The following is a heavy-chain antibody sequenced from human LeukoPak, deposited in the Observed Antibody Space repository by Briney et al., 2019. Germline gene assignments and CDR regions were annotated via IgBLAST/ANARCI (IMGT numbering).Heavy chain of an antibody. D-gene: IGHD3-3*01. CDR2: IKQDGSEK. CDR3: ARDGEDDFWSGYSALDAFDI. CDR1: GFTFSSYW. Sequence: PGGSLRLSCAASGFTFSSYWMSWVRQAPGKGLEWVANIKQDGSEKYYVDSVEGRFTISRDNAKNSLYLQMNSLRAEDTAVYYCARDGEDDFWSGYSALDAFDIWGQGTMVTVSS. J-gene: IGHJ3*02. V-gene: IGHV3-7*01.